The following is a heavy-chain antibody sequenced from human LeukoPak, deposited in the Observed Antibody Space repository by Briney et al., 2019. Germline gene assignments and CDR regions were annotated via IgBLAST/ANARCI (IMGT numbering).Heavy chain of an antibody. J-gene: IGHJ4*02. V-gene: IGHV4-61*02. CDR2: IYTTGST. CDR1: GGSIISGYYY. Sequence: SQTLSLTCTVSGGSIISGYYYWSWIRQPAGKGLEWIGRIYTTGSTNYNPSLKSRGTISVDTSKNQFSLTLNSVTAADTAMYYCAREYSRFGLSYFDYWGQGTLVTVSS. CDR3: AREYSRFGLSYFDY. D-gene: IGHD3-10*01.